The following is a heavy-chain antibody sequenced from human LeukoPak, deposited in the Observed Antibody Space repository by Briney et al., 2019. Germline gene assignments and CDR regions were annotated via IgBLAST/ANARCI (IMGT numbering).Heavy chain of an antibody. CDR1: GYTFTSYG. V-gene: IGHV1-18*01. CDR3: ARAYRDYDSSGYNYYFDY. D-gene: IGHD3-22*01. Sequence: GASVKVSCKASGYTFTSYGISWVRQAPGQGLEGMGWISAYNGNTNYAQKLQGRVTMTTNTSTSTAYMELRILRSDDTVVYYCARAYRDYDSSGYNYYFDYWGQGTLVTVSS. CDR2: ISAYNGNT. J-gene: IGHJ4*02.